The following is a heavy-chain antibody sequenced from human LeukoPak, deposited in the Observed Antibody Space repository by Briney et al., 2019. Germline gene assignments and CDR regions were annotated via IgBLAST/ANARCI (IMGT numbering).Heavy chain of an antibody. CDR1: GFTFSSYG. D-gene: IGHD6-13*01. CDR2: ISASGGST. CDR3: AKSSSAADSSSWNY. Sequence: GGTLRLSCAASGFTFSSYGMSWVRQAPGKGLKWVSDISASGGSTYYADSVKGRFTISRDNSKKTLHLQMNSLRAEDTAIYYCAKSSSAADSSSWNYWGQGILVTVSS. V-gene: IGHV3-23*01. J-gene: IGHJ4*02.